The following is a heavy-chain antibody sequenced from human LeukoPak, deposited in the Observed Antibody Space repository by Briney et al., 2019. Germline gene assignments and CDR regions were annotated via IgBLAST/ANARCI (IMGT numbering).Heavy chain of an antibody. CDR3: ARAQYYYDSSGYPIYYFDY. CDR2: TSYDGSNK. Sequence: GGSLRLSCAASGFTFSSFGMHWVRQAPGKGLEWVAVTSYDGSNKDYGDSVKGRFTISRDNSKNTLYLQMNSLRAEDTAVYYCARAQYYYDSSGYPIYYFDYWGQGTLVTVSS. D-gene: IGHD3-22*01. CDR1: GFTFSSFG. V-gene: IGHV3-30*03. J-gene: IGHJ4*02.